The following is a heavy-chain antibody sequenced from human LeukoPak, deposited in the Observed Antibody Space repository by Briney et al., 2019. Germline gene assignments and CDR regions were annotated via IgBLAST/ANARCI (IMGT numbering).Heavy chain of an antibody. J-gene: IGHJ4*02. Sequence: GGSLRLSCAASGFTFSSYGMHWVRQAPGKGLEWVAFIRYDGSNKYYADSVKGRFTISRDNSKNTLYLQMNSLRAEDTAVYYCARGPHIVVVVAATPVYFDYWGQGTLVTVSS. CDR3: ARGPHIVVVVAATPVYFDY. D-gene: IGHD2-15*01. V-gene: IGHV3-30*02. CDR1: GFTFSSYG. CDR2: IRYDGSNK.